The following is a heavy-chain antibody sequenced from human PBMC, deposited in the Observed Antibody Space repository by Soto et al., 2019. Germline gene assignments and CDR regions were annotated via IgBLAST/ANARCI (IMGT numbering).Heavy chain of an antibody. CDR2: IKSKTDGGTT. CDR1: RFTFSNAW. CDR3: AKRASRIAVAGLFDY. V-gene: IGHV3-15*01. Sequence: GGSLILSFAASRFTFSNAWMSWVRQAPGKGLEWVGRIKSKTDGGTTDYAAPVKGRFTISRDDSKNTLYLQMNSLKTEDTAVYYCAKRASRIAVAGLFDYWGQGTLVTVSS. D-gene: IGHD6-19*01. J-gene: IGHJ4*02.